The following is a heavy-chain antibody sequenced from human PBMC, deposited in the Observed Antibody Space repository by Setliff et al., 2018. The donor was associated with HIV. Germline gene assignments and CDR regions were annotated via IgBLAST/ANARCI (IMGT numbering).Heavy chain of an antibody. CDR2: INHSGSI. J-gene: IGHJ3*02. Sequence: KTSETLSLTCAVSGGSISSDNWWSWVRQPPGKGLEWIGEINHSGSISYNPSLKSRVTMSVDTSKNQFSLKLSSVTAADTAVYYCARGQPQGGGTYWSAFDIWGQGTMVTVSS. CDR1: GGSISSDNW. D-gene: IGHD1-26*01. CDR3: ARGQPQGGGTYWSAFDI. V-gene: IGHV4-4*02.